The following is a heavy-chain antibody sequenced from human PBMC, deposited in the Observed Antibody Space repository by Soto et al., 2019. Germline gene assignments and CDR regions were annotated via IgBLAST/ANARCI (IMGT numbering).Heavy chain of an antibody. V-gene: IGHV2-5*02. J-gene: IGHJ5*02. CDR3: AHRRDATRWGYRDHNWPAP. D-gene: IGHD7-27*01. CDR2: IYWDDDK. Sequence: QITLKESGPTLVKPTQTLTLTCTFSGFSLSTSGVGVGWIRQPPGKALEWLALIYWDDDKRYSPSLKSRLTITKSTTKNPVVLTMTTADPVDPPTYSRAHRRDATRWGYRDHNWPAPWGQGTLVTVSS. CDR1: GFSLSTSGVG.